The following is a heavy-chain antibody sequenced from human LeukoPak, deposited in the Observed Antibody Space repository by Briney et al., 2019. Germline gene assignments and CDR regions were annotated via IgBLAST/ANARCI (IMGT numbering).Heavy chain of an antibody. CDR3: ARSGSGTRFDY. CDR2: IYPGDSDT. Sequence: GESLKICCPGSGYSFTNYWIAWVRQMPGKVLEWMGIIYPGDSDTRYSPSFQGQVTISADKSISTAYLQWSSLKASDTAMFYCARSGSGTRFDYWGQGTLVTVSS. D-gene: IGHD6-19*01. V-gene: IGHV5-51*01. CDR1: GYSFTNYW. J-gene: IGHJ4*02.